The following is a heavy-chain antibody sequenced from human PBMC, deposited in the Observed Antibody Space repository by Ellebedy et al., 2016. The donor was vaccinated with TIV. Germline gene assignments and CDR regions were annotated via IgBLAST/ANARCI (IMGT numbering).Heavy chain of an antibody. CDR3: ARDYLGYCSSTSCYYYGMDV. J-gene: IGHJ6*02. Sequence: GGSLRLSCAASGFTFSDYYMSWIRQAPGKGLEWVSYISSSSSYTNYADSVKGRCTNSRENAKNSLYLQMNSLRAEDTAVYYCARDYLGYCSSTSCYYYGMDVWGQGTTVTVSS. CDR1: GFTFSDYY. CDR2: ISSSSSYT. V-gene: IGHV3-11*06. D-gene: IGHD2-2*01.